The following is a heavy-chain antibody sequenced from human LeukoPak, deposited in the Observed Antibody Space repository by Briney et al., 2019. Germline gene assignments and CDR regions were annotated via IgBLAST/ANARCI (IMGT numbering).Heavy chain of an antibody. J-gene: IGHJ4*02. CDR2: ISSSSSYI. CDR1: TFTFSSYA. V-gene: IGHV3-21*01. CDR3: ARSGVYRTSAVDY. D-gene: IGHD1-26*01. Sequence: GGSLRLSCAASTFTFSSYAMSWVRRAPGKGLEWVSSISSSSSYIYYADSVKGRFTISRDNAKNSLYLQMNSLRAEDTAVYYCARSGVYRTSAVDYWGQGTLVTVSS.